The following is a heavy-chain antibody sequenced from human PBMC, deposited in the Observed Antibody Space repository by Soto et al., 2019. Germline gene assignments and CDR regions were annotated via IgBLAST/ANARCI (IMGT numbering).Heavy chain of an antibody. D-gene: IGHD3-10*01. J-gene: IGHJ4*02. V-gene: IGHV1-2*02. CDR1: GYTFTGYY. CDR2: ISPNRGGT. CDR3: ARDRYGSGSSFDY. Sequence: ASVKVSCKASGYTFTGYYMYWVRQAPGQGLEWMGWISPNRGGTNYAQKFQGRVTMTRDTFIRTAYMELSRLRSDDTAVGYCARDRYGSGSSFDYWGQGTLVTVSS.